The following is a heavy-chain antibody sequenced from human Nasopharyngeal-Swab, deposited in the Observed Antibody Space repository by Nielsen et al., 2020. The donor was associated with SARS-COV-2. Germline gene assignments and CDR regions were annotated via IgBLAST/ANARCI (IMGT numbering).Heavy chain of an antibody. V-gene: IGHV3-13*01. D-gene: IGHD7-27*01. J-gene: IGHJ2*01. Sequence: GGSLRLSCAASGFTFSSYEIHWVRQATGKSLEWVSAISIAGDTFYGDSVKGRFTLTSENGKDSLYLQMNSLRAEDTAVYYCVREWGSGMSHFDLWGRGTLVTVSS. CDR1: GFTFSSYE. CDR3: VREWGSGMSHFDL. CDR2: ISIAGDT.